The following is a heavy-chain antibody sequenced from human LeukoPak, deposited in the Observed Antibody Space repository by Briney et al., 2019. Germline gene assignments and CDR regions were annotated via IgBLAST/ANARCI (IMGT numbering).Heavy chain of an antibody. J-gene: IGHJ4*02. CDR3: ARFATDSGSYLFDY. CDR2: INPNSGGT. Sequence: ASVKVSCKASGYTFTGYYMHWVRQAPGQGLEWMGWINPNSGGTNYAQKFQGRVTMTRDTSISTAYMELSRLRSDDTAVYYCARFATDSGSYLFDYWGQGTLVTVSS. V-gene: IGHV1-2*02. D-gene: IGHD1-26*01. CDR1: GYTFTGYY.